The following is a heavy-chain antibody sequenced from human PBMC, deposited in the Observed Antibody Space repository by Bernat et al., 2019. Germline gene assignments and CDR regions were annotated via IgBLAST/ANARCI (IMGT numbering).Heavy chain of an antibody. V-gene: IGHV3-23*01. CDR2: ISGNGGNT. J-gene: IGHJ3*02. CDR3: AKDASYSPIVGVTKNDAFDI. D-gene: IGHD1-26*01. Sequence: EVQLLESGGVLVQPGGSLRLSCAASRFTFSRYAMSWVRQAPGKGLEWVSGISGNGGNTYYADFVKGRFTISRDNSRNTLYLQMNSLRAEDTAVYYCAKDASYSPIVGVTKNDAFDIWGQGTMVTVSS. CDR1: RFTFSRYA.